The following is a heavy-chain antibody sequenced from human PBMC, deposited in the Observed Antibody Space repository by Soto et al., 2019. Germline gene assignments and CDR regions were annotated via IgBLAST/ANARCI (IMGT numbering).Heavy chain of an antibody. V-gene: IGHV4-59*01. CDR1: GGSISSYY. D-gene: IGHD3-22*01. J-gene: IGHJ4*02. CDR3: ARGSVGYYDSSGYPH. CDR2: IYYSGST. Sequence: ASETLSLTCTVSGGSISSYYWSWIRQPPGKGLEWIGYIYYSGSTNYNPSLKSRVTISVDTSKNQFSLKLSSVTAADTAVYYCARGSVGYYDSSGYPHWGQGTLVTVS.